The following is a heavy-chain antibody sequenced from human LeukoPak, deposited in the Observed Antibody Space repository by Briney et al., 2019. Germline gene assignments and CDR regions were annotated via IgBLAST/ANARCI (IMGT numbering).Heavy chain of an antibody. CDR3: AKLELRANFDY. D-gene: IGHD1-26*01. J-gene: IGHJ4*02. CDR1: GFTFNTYA. CDR2: ISGSGGGT. V-gene: IGHV3-23*01. Sequence: PGGSLRLSCAASGFTFNTYAISWVRQAPGKGLEWVSAISGSGGGTYYADSVKGRFTISRDNSKNTLYLQVNGLRPDDTAVYYCAKLELRANFDYWGQGTLVTVSS.